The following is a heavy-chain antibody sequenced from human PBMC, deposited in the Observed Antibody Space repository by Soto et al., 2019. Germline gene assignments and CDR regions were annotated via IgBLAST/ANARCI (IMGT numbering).Heavy chain of an antibody. CDR2: ISGSGDST. CDR1: GFTFSVYA. J-gene: IGHJ4*01. CDR3: AKALDGVFTY. V-gene: IGHV3-23*01. Sequence: EVRLLESGGGLVQPGGSLRLSCAASGFTFSVYAMSWVRQAPGKGLEWVSGISGSGDSTHYADSVKGRFTVSRDNSKSMLYLQTDSLRAEDTVIYYGAKALDGVFTYWGHGTLVNVSS. D-gene: IGHD2-8*01.